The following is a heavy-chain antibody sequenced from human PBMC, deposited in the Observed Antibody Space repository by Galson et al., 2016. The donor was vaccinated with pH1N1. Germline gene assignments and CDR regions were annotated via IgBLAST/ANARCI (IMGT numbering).Heavy chain of an antibody. CDR3: AKDMVRGPPQWRYFDN. J-gene: IGHJ4*02. D-gene: IGHD3-10*01. Sequence: SLRLSCAASGFSFNNYGMHWVRQAPGKGLEWVSAFSGSGSSTYFANSVKGRFTVSSDNSKDTRYLQMHSLRVDDTAVYYCAKDMVRGPPQWRYFDNWGQGTLVTVSS. CDR1: GFSFNNYG. CDR2: FSGSGSST. V-gene: IGHV3-23*01.